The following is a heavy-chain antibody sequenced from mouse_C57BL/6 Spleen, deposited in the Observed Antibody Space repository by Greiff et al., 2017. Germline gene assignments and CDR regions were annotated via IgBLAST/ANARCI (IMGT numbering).Heavy chain of an antibody. Sequence: EVQLQQSGPELVKPGASVKISCKASGYTFTDYYMNWVKQSHGKSLEWIGDINPNNGGTSYNQKFKGKATLTVDKSSSTAYMELRSLTSEDSAVYYCARLELALDYWGQGTTLTVSS. CDR3: ARLELALDY. V-gene: IGHV1-26*01. J-gene: IGHJ2*01. CDR2: INPNNGGT. D-gene: IGHD4-1*01. CDR1: GYTFTDYY.